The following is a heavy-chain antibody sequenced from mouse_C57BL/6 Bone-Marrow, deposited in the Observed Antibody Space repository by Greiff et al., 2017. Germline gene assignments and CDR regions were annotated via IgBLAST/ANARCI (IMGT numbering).Heavy chain of an antibody. CDR1: GYTFTSYW. CDR2: IHPNSGST. V-gene: IGHV1-64*01. J-gene: IGHJ3*01. D-gene: IGHD4-1*01. Sequence: QVQLQQPGAELVKPGASVKLSCKASGYTFTSYWMHWVKQRPGQGLEWIGMIHPNSGSTNYNEKFKSKVTLTVDKSSSTAYMQLSSLTSEDSAVYYCARELTGPWFAYWGQGTLVTVSA. CDR3: ARELTGPWFAY.